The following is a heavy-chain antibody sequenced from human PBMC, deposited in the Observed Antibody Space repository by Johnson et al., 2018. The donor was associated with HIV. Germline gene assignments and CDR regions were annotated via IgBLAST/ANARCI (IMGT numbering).Heavy chain of an antibody. CDR3: AKGRIVVAGFDAFDI. CDR2: ISWNSGSI. J-gene: IGHJ3*02. V-gene: IGHV3-9*01. Sequence: VQLVESGGGLVQPGRSLRLSCVASGFTLDDYAMHWVRQAPGKGLEWVSGISWNSGSIAYADSVKGRFTISRDNAKNSLYLQMNSLRAEDTAVYYCAKGRIVVAGFDAFDIWGQGTMVTVSS. D-gene: IGHD2-2*01. CDR1: GFTLDDYA.